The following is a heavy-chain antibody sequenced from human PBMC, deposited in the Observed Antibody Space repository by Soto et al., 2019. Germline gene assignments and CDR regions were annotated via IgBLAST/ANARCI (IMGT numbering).Heavy chain of an antibody. D-gene: IGHD3-3*01. V-gene: IGHV3-23*01. CDR3: AKAGGVVSQGAFDI. CDR2: ISGSGGST. CDR1: GFTFSSYA. J-gene: IGHJ3*02. Sequence: GGSLRLSCAASGFTFSSYAMSWVRQAPGKGLEWVSAISGSGGSTYYADSVKGRFTISRDNSKNTLYLQMNSLRAEGAAVYYCAKAGGVVSQGAFDIWGQGTMVTVSS.